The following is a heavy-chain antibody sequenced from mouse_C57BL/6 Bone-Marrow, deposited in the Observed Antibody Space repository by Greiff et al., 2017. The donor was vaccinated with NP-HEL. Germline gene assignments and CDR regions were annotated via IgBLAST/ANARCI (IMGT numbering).Heavy chain of an antibody. V-gene: IGHV5-4*01. CDR3: ARRWLLQFAY. Sequence: EVQRVESGGGLVKPGGSLKLSCAASGFTFSSYAMSWVRQTPEKRLEWVATISDGGSYTYYPDNVKGRFTISRDNAKNNLYLQMSHLKSEDTAMYYCARRWLLQFAYWGQGTLVTVSA. CDR1: GFTFSSYA. J-gene: IGHJ3*01. D-gene: IGHD2-3*01. CDR2: ISDGGSYT.